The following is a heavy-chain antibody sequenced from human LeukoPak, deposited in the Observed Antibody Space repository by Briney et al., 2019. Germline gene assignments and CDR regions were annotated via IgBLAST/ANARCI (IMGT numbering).Heavy chain of an antibody. CDR3: ARGPRIAARLWFDP. D-gene: IGHD6-6*01. V-gene: IGHV4-30-2*01. CDR2: IYHSGST. Sequence: SQTLSLTCAVSGGSISSGGYSWSWIRQPPGKGLEWIGYIYHSGSTYYNPSLKSRVTISVDRSKNQFSLKLSSVTAADTAVYYCARGPRIAARLWFDPWGQGTLVTVSS. CDR1: GGSISSGGYS. J-gene: IGHJ5*02.